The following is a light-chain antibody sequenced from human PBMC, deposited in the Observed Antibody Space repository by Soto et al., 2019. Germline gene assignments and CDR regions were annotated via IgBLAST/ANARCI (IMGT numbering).Light chain of an antibody. Sequence: QLVLTQPRSVSGSPGQSVTISCTGTSSDVGTYNFVSWYQQHPGKVPKFMIYNVNKRPSGVPDRFSGSKSGDTASLTISGLQAEDEADYYCCSYADTSTLVFGGGTKLTVL. CDR1: SSDVGTYNF. J-gene: IGLJ2*01. V-gene: IGLV2-11*01. CDR3: CSYADTSTLV. CDR2: NVN.